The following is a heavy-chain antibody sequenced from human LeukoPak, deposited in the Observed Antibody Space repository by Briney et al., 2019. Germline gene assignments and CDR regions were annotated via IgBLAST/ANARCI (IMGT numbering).Heavy chain of an antibody. CDR1: GGFISSNSAY. CDR3: ARDDSEYFQH. CDR2: IYYSGTT. J-gene: IGHJ1*01. Sequence: KPSETLSLTCTVSGGFISSNSAYWSWIRQPPGKALEWIGNIYYSGTTYYNPSLQSRVTMSVDTSNNQFSLKLTSVTASDTAVYYCARDDSEYFQHWGQGTLVTVSS. D-gene: IGHD2-21*01. V-gene: IGHV4-39*07.